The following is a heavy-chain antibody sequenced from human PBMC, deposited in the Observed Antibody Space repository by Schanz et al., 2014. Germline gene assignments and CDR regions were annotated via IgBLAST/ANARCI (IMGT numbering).Heavy chain of an antibody. Sequence: QVQLVQSGAEVKKPGTSVKVSCKTSGYTFSNDDINWVRQAIGQGPEWMGWMQPDSGKTHYAEKFQSRVAMTRDVSISTAYMELSSLASEYTAVYYCARGYGDSPTDVWGQGTLXTVSS. CDR2: MQPDSGKT. D-gene: IGHD4-17*01. CDR3: ARGYGDSPTDV. V-gene: IGHV1-8*01. CDR1: GYTFSNDD. J-gene: IGHJ4*02.